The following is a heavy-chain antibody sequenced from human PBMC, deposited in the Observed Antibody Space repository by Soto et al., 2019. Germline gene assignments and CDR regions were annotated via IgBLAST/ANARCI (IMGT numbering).Heavy chain of an antibody. Sequence: QVQLVQSGGDVKKPGASVKVSCKTSGYTFTTYGISWVRQAPGQGLEWVGWISAYSGKTHYAKKFTSKVTVTTDASTITAYLELRSLRSDDTAVYYCARDPYLGDHQYWGQGTLVTVSS. V-gene: IGHV1-18*01. CDR3: ARDPYLGDHQY. D-gene: IGHD3-16*01. CDR1: GYTFTTYG. CDR2: ISAYSGKT. J-gene: IGHJ4*02.